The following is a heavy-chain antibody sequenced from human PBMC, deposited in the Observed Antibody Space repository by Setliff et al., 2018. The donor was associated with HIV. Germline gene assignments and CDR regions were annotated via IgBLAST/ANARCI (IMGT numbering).Heavy chain of an antibody. Sequence: PSETLSLTCTVSGGSISSSSHYWGWIRQSPGKGLEWIGSIYYTGSTYYNPSLKSRVTILMDTSNKQFSVRLRSVTAADTATYYCARHRQWHLLPDHWGQGVWVTVSS. CDR1: GGSISSSSHY. J-gene: IGHJ4*02. CDR2: IYYTGST. V-gene: IGHV4-39*01. CDR3: ARHRQWHLLPDH. D-gene: IGHD6-19*01.